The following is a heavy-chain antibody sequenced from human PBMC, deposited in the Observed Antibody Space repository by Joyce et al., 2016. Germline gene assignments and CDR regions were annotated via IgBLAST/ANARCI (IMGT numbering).Heavy chain of an antibody. CDR2: INNSGVT. V-gene: IGHV4-34*01. Sequence: GAGLLKPSETLSLTCAVSGGPFRGFFWTWVRQPPGKGLEWIRDINNSGVTNYNPSLKTRVTFSVDTSKNQFSLKLTSLSAADTAVYYCARSQWLAPLMYWGQGTPVTVSS. D-gene: IGHD6-19*01. CDR1: GGPFRGFF. J-gene: IGHJ4*02. CDR3: ARSQWLAPLMY.